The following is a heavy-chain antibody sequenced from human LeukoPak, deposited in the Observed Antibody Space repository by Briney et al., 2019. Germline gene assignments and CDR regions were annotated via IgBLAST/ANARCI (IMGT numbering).Heavy chain of an antibody. V-gene: IGHV3-48*02. CDR2: IRSSSTI. D-gene: IGHD2-8*01. Sequence: GGSDCPFCAPSGSTFSSESIKWVRQAPGKGLEWVSYIRSSSTIYYADSVKGRFTISRDYAKNSLYLQMNSLRDEDTAIYYCARDDTYAFDFWGQGTLVTVSS. CDR3: ARDDTYAFDF. CDR1: GSTFSSES. J-gene: IGHJ4*02.